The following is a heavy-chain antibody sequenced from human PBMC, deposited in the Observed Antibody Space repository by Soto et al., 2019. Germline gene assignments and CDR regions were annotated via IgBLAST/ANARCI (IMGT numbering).Heavy chain of an antibody. CDR1: GYTFSNYG. CDR2: ISGYNGNT. V-gene: IGHV1-18*01. J-gene: IGHJ6*02. CDR3: SRFIMVGGWFDPNYYHGMDV. Sequence: QVQLVQSGAEVKKPGASVTVSCKTSGYTFSNYGINWVRQAPGQGLEWMGWISGYNGNTNYAQTXXXXXXXXXXXXXXXVYXELRSLKSDDTAIYYCSRFIMVGGWFDPNYYHGMDVWGQGTTVTVSS. D-gene: IGHD6-19*01.